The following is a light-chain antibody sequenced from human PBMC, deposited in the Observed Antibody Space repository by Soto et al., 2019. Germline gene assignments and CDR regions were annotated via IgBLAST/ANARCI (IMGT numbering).Light chain of an antibody. V-gene: IGKV1-33*01. Sequence: DIHMTQSPSTLSVSVGDIVTITCRASQTISSWLAWYQQKPGKAPKLLIYDASNLETGVPSRFSGSGSGTDFTFTISSLQPEDIATYYCQQYDNLPLTFGGGTKV. CDR3: QQYDNLPLT. CDR1: QTISSW. J-gene: IGKJ4*01. CDR2: DAS.